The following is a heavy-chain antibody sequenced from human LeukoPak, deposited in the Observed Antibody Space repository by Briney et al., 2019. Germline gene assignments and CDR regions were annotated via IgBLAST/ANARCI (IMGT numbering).Heavy chain of an antibody. CDR3: ARGSHCSGGSCYSHYYYMDV. D-gene: IGHD2-15*01. CDR2: IYYSGST. CDR1: GGSISSYY. J-gene: IGHJ6*03. Sequence: SETLSLTCTVSGGSISSYYWSWIRQPPGKGLEWIGYIYYSGSTNYNPSLKSRVTISIDTSKNQFSLKLNSVTAADTAVYYCARGSHCSGGSCYSHYYYMDVWGKGTTVTVSS. V-gene: IGHV4-59*01.